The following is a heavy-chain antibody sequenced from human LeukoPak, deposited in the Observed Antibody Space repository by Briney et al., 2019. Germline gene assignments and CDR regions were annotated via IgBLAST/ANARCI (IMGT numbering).Heavy chain of an antibody. Sequence: PGGSLRLSCAASGFTFISYAMTWVRQAPGKGLEWVSGISGSGVYTSYADSVKGRFTISRDNSKNTVYLQMNSLRAEDTALYYCAKDRDGYAPYYFTHWAQGTLVTVSS. CDR1: GFTFISYA. V-gene: IGHV3-23*01. J-gene: IGHJ4*02. CDR3: AKDRDGYAPYYFTH. CDR2: ISGSGVYT. D-gene: IGHD2-2*01.